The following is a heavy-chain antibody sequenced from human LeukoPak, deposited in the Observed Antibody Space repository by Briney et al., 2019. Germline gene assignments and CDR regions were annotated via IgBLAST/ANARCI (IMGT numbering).Heavy chain of an antibody. D-gene: IGHD6-19*01. CDR1: GFTFSSYG. J-gene: IGHJ4*02. Sequence: GRSLRLSCAASGFTFSSYGMHWVRQAPGKGLEWVAVISYDGSNKYYADSVKGRFTISRDNSKYTLYLQINSLRAEDTAVYYCAKDSTGVAATDYWGQGTLVTVSS. V-gene: IGHV3-30*18. CDR2: ISYDGSNK. CDR3: AKDSTGVAATDY.